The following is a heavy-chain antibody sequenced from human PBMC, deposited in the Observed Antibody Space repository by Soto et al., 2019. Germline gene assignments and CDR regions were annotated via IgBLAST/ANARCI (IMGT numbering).Heavy chain of an antibody. CDR3: ARAPHYYDSSGYPFQH. J-gene: IGHJ1*01. Sequence: QVQLVESGGGVVQPGRSLRLSCAASGFTFSSYGMHWVRQAPGKGLEWVAVIWYDGGNKYYADSVKGRFTISRDNSKNTLYLQMNSLRAEDTAVYYCARAPHYYDSSGYPFQHWGQGTLVTVSS. D-gene: IGHD3-22*01. CDR2: IWYDGGNK. CDR1: GFTFSSYG. V-gene: IGHV3-33*01.